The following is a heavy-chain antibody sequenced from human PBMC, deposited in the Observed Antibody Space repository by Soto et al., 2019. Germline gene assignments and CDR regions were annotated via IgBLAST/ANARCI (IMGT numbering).Heavy chain of an antibody. V-gene: IGHV3-33*01. CDR2: IWYDGSNK. CDR3: TRDIGYHVDY. Sequence: QVQLVESGGGVVQPGRSLRLSCAASGFTFSSYGMHWVRQAPGKGLEWVAVIWYDGSNKYYADSVKGRFTISRDNSKNTLYLQMNSLRAEDTAVYYCTRDIGYHVDYWGQGTLVTVSS. CDR1: GFTFSSYG. J-gene: IGHJ4*02. D-gene: IGHD2-15*01.